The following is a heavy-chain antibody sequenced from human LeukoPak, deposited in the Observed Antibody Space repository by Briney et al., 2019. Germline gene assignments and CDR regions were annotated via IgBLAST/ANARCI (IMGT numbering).Heavy chain of an antibody. CDR3: AKDQGRRITTFDY. J-gene: IGHJ4*02. CDR1: GFTFSDYY. V-gene: IGHV3-11*04. Sequence: GGSLRLSCAASGFTFSDYYMSWIRQAPGKGLEWVSYISSSGSTIYYADSVRGRFTISRDNAKNSLYLQMNSLRAEDTAVYYCAKDQGRRITTFDYWGQGTLVTVSS. D-gene: IGHD3-16*01. CDR2: ISSSGSTI.